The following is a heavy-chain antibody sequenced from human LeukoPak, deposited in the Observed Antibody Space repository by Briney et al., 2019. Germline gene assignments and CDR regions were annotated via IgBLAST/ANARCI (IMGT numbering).Heavy chain of an antibody. Sequence: SETLSLTCTVSGGSLSSHYWSWIRQPPGKGLEWIGYIYYSGSTNYNPSLKSRVTISVDTSKNQFSLKLSSVTAADTAVYYCARQDGYNSRDYYYYMDVWGKGTTVTVSS. V-gene: IGHV4-59*11. CDR2: IYYSGST. CDR1: GGSLSSHY. CDR3: ARQDGYNSRDYYYYMDV. D-gene: IGHD5-24*01. J-gene: IGHJ6*03.